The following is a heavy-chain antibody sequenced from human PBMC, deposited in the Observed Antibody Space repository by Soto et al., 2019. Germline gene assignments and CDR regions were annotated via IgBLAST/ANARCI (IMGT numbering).Heavy chain of an antibody. D-gene: IGHD3-3*01. V-gene: IGHV4-59*01. Sequence: PSETLSLTCTVSGDSIKNYYWSWIRQPPGKGLEWIGYIYYSGNTNYNPSLKGRVTISVDTSKNQFSLKLNSVTPADTAVYYCVRDLYTFGVLSDAAYNSFSPWGQGTQVTVSS. CDR1: GDSIKNYY. CDR3: VRDLYTFGVLSDAAYNSFSP. CDR2: IYYSGNT. J-gene: IGHJ5*02.